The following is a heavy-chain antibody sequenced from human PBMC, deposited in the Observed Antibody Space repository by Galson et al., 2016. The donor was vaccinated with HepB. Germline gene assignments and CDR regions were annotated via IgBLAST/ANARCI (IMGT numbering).Heavy chain of an antibody. V-gene: IGHV4-31*03. CDR3: ARDRHYGDFSRYWYFDL. CDR1: GDSINDGAFS. D-gene: IGHD4-17*01. Sequence: TLSLTCSVSGDSINDGAFSWSWIRQDPGKALEWIGHIINSGNTYYNPSLESRVKMSIDTSKNQFSLKLNSVTAADTAVYYCARDRHYGDFSRYWYFDLWGRGTLVTVSS. CDR2: IINSGNT. J-gene: IGHJ2*01.